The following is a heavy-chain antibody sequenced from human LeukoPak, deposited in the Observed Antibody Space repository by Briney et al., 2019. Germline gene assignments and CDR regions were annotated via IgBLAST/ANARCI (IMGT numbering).Heavy chain of an antibody. Sequence: ASVTVSCKTSGYSFNSHHVHWVRQAPGQGLEWVGINFFHDGTTSNTQKFPGRLTMTRDTSTSTVYMELSSLRSEDTAVYYCARDSGNYHYDMDVWGQGTTVIVSS. V-gene: IGHV1-46*02. CDR3: ARDSGNYHYDMDV. D-gene: IGHD3-10*01. CDR2: NFFHDGTT. J-gene: IGHJ6*02. CDR1: GYSFNSHH.